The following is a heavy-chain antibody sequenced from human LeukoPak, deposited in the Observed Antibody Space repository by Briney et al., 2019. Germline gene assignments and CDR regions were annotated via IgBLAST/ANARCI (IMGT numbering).Heavy chain of an antibody. Sequence: GGSLRLSCAASGFTFSSHSMNWVRQAPGKGLEWVSAISGSGGSTYYADSVKGRFTISRDNSKNTLYLQMNSLRAEDTAVYYCAKDRIISGWYGAFDIWGQGTMVTVSS. J-gene: IGHJ3*02. D-gene: IGHD6-19*01. V-gene: IGHV3-23*01. CDR2: ISGSGGST. CDR1: GFTFSSHS. CDR3: AKDRIISGWYGAFDI.